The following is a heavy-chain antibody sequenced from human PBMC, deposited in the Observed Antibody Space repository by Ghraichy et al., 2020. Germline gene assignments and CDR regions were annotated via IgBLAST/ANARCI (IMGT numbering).Heavy chain of an antibody. CDR1: GFTFSSSW. D-gene: IGHD1-1*01. CDR2: MNQDGSEK. V-gene: IGHV3-7*01. J-gene: IGHJ4*02. CDR3: ATHNNWAFNY. Sequence: GGSLRLSCAASGFTFSSSWMSWVRQAPGKGLEWVANMNQDGSEKSYVDSVKGRFTISRDNAANSLYLQMNSLRAEDTAVYYCATHNNWAFNYWGQGTLVTVSS.